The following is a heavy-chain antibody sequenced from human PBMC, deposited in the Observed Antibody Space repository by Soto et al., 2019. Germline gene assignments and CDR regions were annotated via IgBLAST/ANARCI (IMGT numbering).Heavy chain of an antibody. Sequence: QVQLQESGPGLVKPSETLSLTCTVSGGSISSYYWSWIRQPPGKGLEWIGYIYYSGSTNYNPSLKCRVTISVDTSKNRFSRKLSSVTAADTAVYYCARGVVYSYGSYYYGMDVWGQGTTVTVSS. V-gene: IGHV4-59*01. CDR3: ARGVVYSYGSYYYGMDV. J-gene: IGHJ6*02. CDR1: GGSISSYY. CDR2: IYYSGST. D-gene: IGHD5-18*01.